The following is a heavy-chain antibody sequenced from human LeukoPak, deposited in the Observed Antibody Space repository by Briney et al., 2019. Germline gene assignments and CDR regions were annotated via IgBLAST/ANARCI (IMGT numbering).Heavy chain of an antibody. CDR1: GFTFSSYW. CDR3: ARAEGDYYYYFYMDV. V-gene: IGHV3-74*01. CDR2: INSDGSST. J-gene: IGHJ6*03. Sequence: GGSLRLSCAASGFTFSSYWMHWVRQAPGKGLVWVSRINSDGSSTSYADSVKGRFTISRDNGKNSLYLQMNSLRAEDTAVYYCARAEGDYYYYFYMDVWGEGTTVTVSS.